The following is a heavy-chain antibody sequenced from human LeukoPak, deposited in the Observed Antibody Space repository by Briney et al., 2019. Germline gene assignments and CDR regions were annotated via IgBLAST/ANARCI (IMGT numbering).Heavy chain of an antibody. J-gene: IGHJ4*02. V-gene: IGHV4-39*07. Sequence: SETLSLTCTVSGGSISSSSYYWGWIRQPPGKGLEWIGEINHSGSTNYNPSLKSRVTISVDTSKNQFSLKLSSVTAADTAVYYCARVSVSVIAFDYWGQGTLVTVSS. CDR1: GGSISSSSYY. D-gene: IGHD3-22*01. CDR3: ARVSVSVIAFDY. CDR2: INHSGST.